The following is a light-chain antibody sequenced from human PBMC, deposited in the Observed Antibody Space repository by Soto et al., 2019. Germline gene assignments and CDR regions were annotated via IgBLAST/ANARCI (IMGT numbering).Light chain of an antibody. Sequence: EIVLTQSPATLSLSPGERATLSCRASQSISSYLAWYQQKPGQAPRLLIYDASNRATGIPPRFSGSGSGTDFILTISSLEAEDFAFYYCQQRSNWPRTFGQGTKVEIK. J-gene: IGKJ1*01. V-gene: IGKV3-11*01. CDR2: DAS. CDR1: QSISSY. CDR3: QQRSNWPRT.